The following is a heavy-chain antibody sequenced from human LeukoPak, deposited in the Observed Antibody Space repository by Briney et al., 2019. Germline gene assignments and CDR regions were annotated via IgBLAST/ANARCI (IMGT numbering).Heavy chain of an antibody. D-gene: IGHD3-10*02. V-gene: IGHV4-34*01. CDR2: INQSGST. CDR1: GGSFSGFY. J-gene: IGHJ3*01. Sequence: SASLSPTCPVYGGSFSGFYCSWIRQPPGNGLEWIGEINQSGSTNYNTYLKSRVTISVDTSKNQFSLKMSSVTAADTAVYYCARDRQIVVRAHGTLDLWGQGTMVTVSS. CDR3: ARDRQIVVRAHGTLDL.